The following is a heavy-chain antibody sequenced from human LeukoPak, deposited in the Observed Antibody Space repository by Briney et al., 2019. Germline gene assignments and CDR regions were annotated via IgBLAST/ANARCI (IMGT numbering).Heavy chain of an antibody. CDR3: AKGNSSARYFDY. D-gene: IGHD6-6*01. CDR2: ISGSGGST. J-gene: IGHJ4*02. Sequence: GGSLRLSCAASGFTFSSYAMSWVRQAPGKGLEWVSAISGSGGSTYYADSVKGRFAISRDNSKNTLYLQMNSLRAEDTAVYYCAKGNSSARYFDYWGQGTLVTVSS. CDR1: GFTFSSYA. V-gene: IGHV3-23*01.